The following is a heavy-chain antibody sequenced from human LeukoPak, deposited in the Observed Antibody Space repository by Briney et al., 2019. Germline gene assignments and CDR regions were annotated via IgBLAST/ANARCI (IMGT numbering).Heavy chain of an antibody. Sequence: ASVKVSCKASGYTFTSYAIHWVRQAPGQRLEWMGWISAGNGNTKYSQNFQGRVTFISNTSATTAFMELSSLRSEDAAVYYCARGSTYYESSGQVPFDYWGQGTLVTVSS. CDR2: ISAGNGNT. J-gene: IGHJ4*02. CDR1: GYTFTSYA. D-gene: IGHD3-22*01. CDR3: ARGSTYYESSGQVPFDY. V-gene: IGHV1-3*01.